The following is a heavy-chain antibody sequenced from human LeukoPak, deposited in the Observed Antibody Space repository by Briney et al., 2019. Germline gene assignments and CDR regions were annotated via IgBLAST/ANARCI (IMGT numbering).Heavy chain of an antibody. J-gene: IGHJ4*02. CDR3: ARHLTYGGWNS. CDR1: GFTFSSYW. D-gene: IGHD4-23*01. CDR2: INSDGSSA. V-gene: IGHV3-74*01. Sequence: GGSLRLSCAASGFTFSSYWMQWVRRAPGKGLVWVSCINSDGSSASYADSVKGRFTISRDNAKNTLYLQMNSLRAEDTAVYYCARHLTYGGWNSWGQGTLVTVSS.